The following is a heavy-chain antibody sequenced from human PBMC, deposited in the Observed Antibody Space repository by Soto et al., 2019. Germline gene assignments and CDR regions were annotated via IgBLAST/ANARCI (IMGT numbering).Heavy chain of an antibody. Sequence: EVQLVESGGGLVKPGGSLKLSCAASGFTFSIYSMAWVRQAPGKGLEWVACIDSTSNYIYYGDSLKGRFTISRDNANSSVYLQINSLRAEDTAVYYCAKRLKPAANRPSGDDSWGQGILVTVSS. V-gene: IGHV3-21*01. J-gene: IGHJ4*02. CDR2: IDSTSNYI. CDR3: AKRLKPAANRPSGDDS. D-gene: IGHD3-10*01. CDR1: GFTFSIYS.